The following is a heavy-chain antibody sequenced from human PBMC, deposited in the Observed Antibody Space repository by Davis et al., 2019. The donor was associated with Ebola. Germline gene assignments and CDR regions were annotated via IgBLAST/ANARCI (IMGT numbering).Heavy chain of an antibody. CDR2: ISGSGGST. J-gene: IGHJ4*02. V-gene: IGHV3-23*01. CDR3: AKRDRSSVTYFDY. D-gene: IGHD3-10*01. CDR1: GFTFSSYA. Sequence: GESLKISCAASGFTFSSYAMSWVRQAPGKGLEWVSAISGSGGSTFYADSVKGRLTISRDNSKNTLYLQMNSLRAEDTAVYYCAKRDRSSVTYFDYWGQGTLVTVSS.